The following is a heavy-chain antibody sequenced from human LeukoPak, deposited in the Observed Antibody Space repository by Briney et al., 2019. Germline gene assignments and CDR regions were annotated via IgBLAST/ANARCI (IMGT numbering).Heavy chain of an antibody. CDR3: ARTRKQQLVLWASLKTMNYFDY. D-gene: IGHD6-13*01. V-gene: IGHV1-18*01. Sequence: GASVKVSCKASGYTFTSYGISWVRQAPGQGLEWMGWISAYNGNTKYSQKFQGRVTITRDTSASTAYMELSSLRSEDTAVYYCARTRKQQLVLWASLKTMNYFDYWGQGTLVTVSS. J-gene: IGHJ4*02. CDR2: ISAYNGNT. CDR1: GYTFTSYG.